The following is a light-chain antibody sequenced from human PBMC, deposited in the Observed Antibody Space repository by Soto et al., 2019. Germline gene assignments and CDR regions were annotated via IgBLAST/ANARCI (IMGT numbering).Light chain of an antibody. V-gene: IGLV2-11*01. Sequence: QSALTQPRSVSGSPGQSVTISCTGTSSDVGGYNYVSWYQQHPGKAPKLMIYDVSKRPSGVPDRFSGSKSGNTASLTISGLQAEDEADYYCCSYAGSYTFLHVFGTGTKLTVL. CDR2: DVS. CDR1: SSDVGGYNY. CDR3: CSYAGSYTFLHV. J-gene: IGLJ1*01.